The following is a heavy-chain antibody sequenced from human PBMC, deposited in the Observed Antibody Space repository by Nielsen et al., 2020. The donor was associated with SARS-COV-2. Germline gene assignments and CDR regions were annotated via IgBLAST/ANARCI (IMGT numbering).Heavy chain of an antibody. CDR2: IYYSGST. V-gene: IGHV4-39*01. Sequence: ETLSLTCTVSGGSISSSSLYWGWIRQPPGKGLEWIGSIYYSGSTYYNPSLKSRVTISVDTSKNQFSLKLSSVTAADTAVYYCATAPDYDILTGYYNRWFDPWGRGTLVTVSS. J-gene: IGHJ5*02. CDR1: GGSISSSSLY. CDR3: ATAPDYDILTGYYNRWFDP. D-gene: IGHD3-9*01.